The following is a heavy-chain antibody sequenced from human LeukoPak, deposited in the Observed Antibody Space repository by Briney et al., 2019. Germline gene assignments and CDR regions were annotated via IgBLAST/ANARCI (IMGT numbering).Heavy chain of an antibody. CDR2: INTNTGNP. V-gene: IGHV7-4-1*02. CDR3: ASASDGNFDY. J-gene: IGHJ4*02. Sequence: AASVKVSCKASGYTFTSYAMNWVRQAPGQGLEWMGWINTNTGNPTYAQGFTGRFVFSLDTSVSTAYLQISSLKAKDTAVYYCASASDGNFDYWGKGPLVTSPQ. CDR1: GYTFTSYA. D-gene: IGHD5-24*01.